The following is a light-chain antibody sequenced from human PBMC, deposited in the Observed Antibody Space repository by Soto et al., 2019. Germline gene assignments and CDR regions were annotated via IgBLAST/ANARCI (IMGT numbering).Light chain of an antibody. Sequence: EIVLTQSPATLSLSPGERATLFCRASQSVSSYLAWYQQKPGQAPRLLIYDASNRATGIPARFSGSGSGTDFSLIISSLEPEYFAVYYCQQRSNWPGTFGQGTKLEIK. CDR1: QSVSSY. V-gene: IGKV3-11*01. CDR3: QQRSNWPGT. J-gene: IGKJ2*01. CDR2: DAS.